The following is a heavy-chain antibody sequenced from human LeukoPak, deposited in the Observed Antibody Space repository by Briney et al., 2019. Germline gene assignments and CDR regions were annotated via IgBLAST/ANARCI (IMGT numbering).Heavy chain of an antibody. CDR2: IKSKTDGGTT. D-gene: IGHD3-22*01. CDR1: GFTFSNAW. Sequence: PGGSLRLSCAAPGFTFSNAWMNWVRRAPGKGLEWVGRIKSKTDGGTTDYAAPVKGRFTISRDDSKNTLYLQMNSLKTEDTAVYYCTTDPLDYYYDSSAFDYWGQGTLVTVSS. V-gene: IGHV3-15*07. CDR3: TTDPLDYYYDSSAFDY. J-gene: IGHJ4*02.